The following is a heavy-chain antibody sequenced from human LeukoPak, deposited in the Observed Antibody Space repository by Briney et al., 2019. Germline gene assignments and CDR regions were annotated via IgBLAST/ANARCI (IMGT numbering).Heavy chain of an antibody. D-gene: IGHD1-26*01. CDR2: INPSGGST. V-gene: IGHV1-46*01. Sequence: GASVKVSCKASGYTFTSYYMHWVRQAPGQGLEWMGIINPSGGSTSYAQKLQGRVTMTTDTSTSTAYMELRSLRSDDTAVYYCARDPGELLGDAFDIWGQGTMVTVSS. CDR3: ARDPGELLGDAFDI. CDR1: GYTFTSYY. J-gene: IGHJ3*02.